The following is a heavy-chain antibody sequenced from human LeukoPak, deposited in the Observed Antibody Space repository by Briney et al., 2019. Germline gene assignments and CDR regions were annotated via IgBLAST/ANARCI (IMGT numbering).Heavy chain of an antibody. D-gene: IGHD3-10*01. J-gene: IGHJ3*02. Sequence: SETLSLTCTVSGGSISSYYWSWIRQPAGKGLEWIGRIYTSGSTNYNPSLKSRVTMSVDTSKNQFSLKLNSVTAADTAVYYCARDLSSSGLLDAFDIWGQGTMVTVSS. CDR2: IYTSGST. V-gene: IGHV4-4*07. CDR3: ARDLSSSGLLDAFDI. CDR1: GGSISSYY.